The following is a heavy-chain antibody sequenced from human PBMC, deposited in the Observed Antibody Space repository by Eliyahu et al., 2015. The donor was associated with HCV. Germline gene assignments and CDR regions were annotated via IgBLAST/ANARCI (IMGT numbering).Heavy chain of an antibody. CDR3: ARDPGLQSGPHSNQAWGYFDY. CDR1: GGXFSSYA. Sequence: QVQLVQSGAEVKKPGSSVKVSCKASGGXFSSYAISWVRQAPGQGLEWMGRIIPILGIANYAQKFQGRVTITADKSTSTAYMELSSLRSEDTAVYYCARDPGLQSGPHSNQAWGYFDYWGQGTLVTVSS. D-gene: IGHD4-11*01. V-gene: IGHV1-69*04. J-gene: IGHJ4*02. CDR2: IIPILGIA.